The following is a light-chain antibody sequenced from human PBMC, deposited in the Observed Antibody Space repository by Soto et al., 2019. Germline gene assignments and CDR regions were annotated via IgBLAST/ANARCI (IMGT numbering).Light chain of an antibody. CDR1: DSGLYGSNNRNY. CDR2: WAS. CDR3: QQYFTRPYT. V-gene: IGKV4-1*01. Sequence: DIVMTQSPDSLAVSLGERATMNCVSDDSGLYGSNNRNYLAWYQQKQGQPHKLLIHWASTRESGVPDRFSGGGSGTDFTLTISKLQAEDVEVYFCQQYFTRPYTFGQGTRLEI. J-gene: IGKJ5*01.